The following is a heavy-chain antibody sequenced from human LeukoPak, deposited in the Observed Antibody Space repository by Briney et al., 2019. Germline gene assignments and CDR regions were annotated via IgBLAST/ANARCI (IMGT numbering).Heavy chain of an antibody. CDR1: GYTFTNYG. J-gene: IGHJ4*02. V-gene: IGHV1-18*01. CDR3: ARLSGSYYIFDY. Sequence: ASVKVSCKASGYTFTNYGICWMRQAPGQGLEWMGWITTYNGYTNYAQKFQGRVTMTTDTSTSTAYMELRSLRSDDAAVYYCARLSGSYYIFDYWGQGTLVTVSS. CDR2: ITTYNGYT. D-gene: IGHD1-26*01.